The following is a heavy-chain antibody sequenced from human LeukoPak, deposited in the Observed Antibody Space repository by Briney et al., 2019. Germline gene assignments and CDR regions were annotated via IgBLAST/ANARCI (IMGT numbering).Heavy chain of an antibody. Sequence: GGSLRLSCAASGFTFSSYWMHWVRQAPGKGLVWVSRINSDGSSTTYADSVKGRFTISRDNAKNTLYLQMNSLRAEDTVMYYCARVGDYCSGGSCYLRLFDYWGQGTLVTVSS. CDR1: GFTFSSYW. CDR2: INSDGSST. D-gene: IGHD2-15*01. V-gene: IGHV3-74*01. CDR3: ARVGDYCSGGSCYLRLFDY. J-gene: IGHJ4*02.